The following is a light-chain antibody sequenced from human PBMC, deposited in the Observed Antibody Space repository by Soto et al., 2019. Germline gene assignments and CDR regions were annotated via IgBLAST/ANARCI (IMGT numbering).Light chain of an antibody. CDR3: QQYGSSPET. CDR2: GAS. V-gene: IGKV3-20*01. CDR1: QSVSSSY. J-gene: IGKJ1*01. Sequence: EIVLTQSPGTLSLSPGERDALSCRASQSVSSSYLAWYQQKPGQAPRLLIYGASSRATGIPDRFYGSGSGTDFTLTISRLEPEDFAVYYCQQYGSSPETFGQGSKVDIK.